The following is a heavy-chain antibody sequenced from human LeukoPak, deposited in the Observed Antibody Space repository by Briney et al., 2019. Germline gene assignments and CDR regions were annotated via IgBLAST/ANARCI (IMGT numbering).Heavy chain of an antibody. CDR3: AKSMENRGALDY. D-gene: IGHD3-10*01. CDR1: GFTFSSYG. V-gene: IGHV3-23*01. J-gene: IGHJ4*02. CDR2: ISGSGGST. Sequence: GGSLRLSCAASGFTFSSYGMSWVCQAPGKGLEWVSAISGSGGSTYYADSVKGRFTISRDNSKNTLYLQMNSLRAEDTAVYYCAKSMENRGALDYWGQGTLVTVSS.